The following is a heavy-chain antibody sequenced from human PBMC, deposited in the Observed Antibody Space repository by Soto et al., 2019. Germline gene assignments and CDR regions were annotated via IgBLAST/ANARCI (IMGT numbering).Heavy chain of an antibody. CDR3: ARRYGGTFDY. D-gene: IGHD2-15*01. J-gene: IGHJ4*02. CDR2: IYYSGST. Sequence: PSETLSLTCTVSGDSISSYYWSWIRQPPGKGLDWIGYIYYSGSTNYNPSLKSRVTISVDTSKNQFSLKLSSVTAADTAVYYCARRYGGTFDYWGQGTLVTVSS. V-gene: IGHV4-59*01. CDR1: GDSISSYY.